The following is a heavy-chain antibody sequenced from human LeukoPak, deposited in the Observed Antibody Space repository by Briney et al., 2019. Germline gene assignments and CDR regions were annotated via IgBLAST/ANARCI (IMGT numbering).Heavy chain of an antibody. CDR3: VREAATDYYDSSGYYRQTEVFDA. D-gene: IGHD3-22*01. CDR2: VYYSGST. J-gene: IGHJ3*01. Sequence: KPSETLSLTCTVSGGSVRSDSYYWSWIRQPPGKGLEWIGYVYYSGSTNYNPSLKSRVTISVDTSKNQFSLKLRSVTAADTAVYYCVREAATDYYDSSGYYRQTEVFDAWGQGTMVTVSS. V-gene: IGHV4-61*01. CDR1: GGSVRSDSYY.